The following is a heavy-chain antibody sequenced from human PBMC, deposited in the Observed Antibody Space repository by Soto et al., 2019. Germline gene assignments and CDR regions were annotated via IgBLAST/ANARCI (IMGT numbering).Heavy chain of an antibody. CDR1: GFTFYNYA. CDR3: AKKGLGSLATYCTTGDCHYAFDV. CDR2: ISGGGDGT. J-gene: IGHJ3*01. D-gene: IGHD2-8*01. Sequence: EVQLLESGGGLVRPGGSLRLSCAASGFTFYNYAMNWVRQAPGKGLEWVSTISGGGDGTYYADSVKGRFTISRDNCRNTVYLEMNSLRVEDTAVYYCAKKGLGSLATYCTTGDCHYAFDVWGQGTLVTVSS. V-gene: IGHV3-23*01.